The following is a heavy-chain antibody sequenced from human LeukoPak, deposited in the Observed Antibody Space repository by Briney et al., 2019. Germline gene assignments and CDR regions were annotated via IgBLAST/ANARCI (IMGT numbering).Heavy chain of an antibody. J-gene: IGHJ4*02. CDR3: ARRYSSSGYLDY. V-gene: IGHV4-38-2*01. CDR1: GYSISSGYY. Sequence: PPETLSLTCAVSGYSISSGYYWGWIRQPPGKGLEWIGSIYHSGNTNYNPSLKSRVTISVDTSKNQFSLKVSSVTAADTALYYCARRYSSSGYLDYWGQGTLVTVSS. CDR2: IYHSGNT. D-gene: IGHD6-6*01.